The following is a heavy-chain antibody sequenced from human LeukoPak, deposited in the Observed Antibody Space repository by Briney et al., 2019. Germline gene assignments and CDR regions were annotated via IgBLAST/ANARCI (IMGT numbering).Heavy chain of an antibody. V-gene: IGHV3-48*02. CDR2: IGIGTGAT. D-gene: IGHD2-21*01. J-gene: IGHJ4*02. CDR3: ARDRSYSFDY. Sequence: RGSLSLSCAASGFTFSDYSMNWVRQAPRKGLEWVSYIGIGTGATRYADSVKGRFTISRDEAENSLYLQMDSLRDEDTAVYFCARDRSYSFDYWGQGTLVTVSS. CDR1: GFTFSDYS.